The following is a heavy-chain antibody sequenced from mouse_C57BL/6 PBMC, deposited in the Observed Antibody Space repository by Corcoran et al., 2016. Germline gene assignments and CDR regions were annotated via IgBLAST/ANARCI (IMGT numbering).Heavy chain of an antibody. J-gene: IGHJ1*03. CDR1: GYTFTTYG. CDR2: MNIYSGVP. V-gene: IGHV9-3*01. CDR3: ARDSNWYFDV. D-gene: IGHD2-5*01. Sequence: QIQLVQSGPELKKPGETVKISCKASGYTFTTYGMSWMKQAPGKGLKWMGWMNIYSGVPTYADDFKGRFALSLETSASTAYFEINNLKSEDTATYFCARDSNWYFDVWGIGTTVTVSS.